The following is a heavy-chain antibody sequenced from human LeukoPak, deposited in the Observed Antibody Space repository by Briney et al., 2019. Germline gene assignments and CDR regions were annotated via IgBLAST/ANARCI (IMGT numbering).Heavy chain of an antibody. CDR2: INHSGST. Sequence: TSETLSLTCAVYGGSFSGYYWSWIRQPPGKGLEWIGEINHSGSTNYNPSLKSRVTISVDTSKNQFSLKLSSVTAADTAVYYCARGYSLGGGVLSNYYYYYGMDVWGKGTTATVSS. CDR1: GGSFSGYY. D-gene: IGHD3-16*01. CDR3: ARGYSLGGGVLSNYYYYYGMDV. V-gene: IGHV4-34*01. J-gene: IGHJ6*04.